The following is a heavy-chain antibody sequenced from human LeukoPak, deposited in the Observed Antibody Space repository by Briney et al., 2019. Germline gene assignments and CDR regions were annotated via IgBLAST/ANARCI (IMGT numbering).Heavy chain of an antibody. CDR1: GGSISSSSYY. V-gene: IGHV4-39*01. CDR3: ARQYSGSYEDY. CDR2: TYYSGST. D-gene: IGHD1-26*01. J-gene: IGHJ4*02. Sequence: SETLSLTCTVSGGSISSSSYYWGWIRQPPGKGLEWIGSTYYSGSTYYNPSLKSRVTISVGTSKNQFSLKLSSVTAADTAVYYCARQYSGSYEDYWGQGTLVTVSS.